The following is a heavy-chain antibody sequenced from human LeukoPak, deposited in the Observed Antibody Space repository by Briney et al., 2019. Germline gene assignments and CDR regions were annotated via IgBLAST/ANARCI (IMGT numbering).Heavy chain of an antibody. CDR3: AECSSTSCYFGNILNMAFDI. CDR2: IIPIFGTA. Sequence: SVKVSCKASGGTFSSYAISWVRQAPGQGLEWMGGIIPIFGTANYAQKFQGRVTITADESTSTAYMELCSLRSEDTAVYYCAECSSTSCYFGNILNMAFDIWGQGTMVTVSS. V-gene: IGHV1-69*13. J-gene: IGHJ3*02. D-gene: IGHD2-2*01. CDR1: GGTFSSYA.